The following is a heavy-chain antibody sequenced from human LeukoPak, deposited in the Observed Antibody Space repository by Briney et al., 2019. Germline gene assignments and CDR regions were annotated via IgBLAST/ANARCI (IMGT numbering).Heavy chain of an antibody. J-gene: IGHJ4*02. V-gene: IGHV3-7*03. Sequence: PGGSLRLSCVASGFSFGSNWMSWVRQAPGKGLEWVANIKQDGSEKNYVDSVKSRFTISRDNAKNSLYLQMNSLRAEDTAVYYCARLRYSDYWGQGTLVTVSS. CDR3: ARLRYSDY. D-gene: IGHD2-21*01. CDR2: IKQDGSEK. CDR1: GFSFGSNW.